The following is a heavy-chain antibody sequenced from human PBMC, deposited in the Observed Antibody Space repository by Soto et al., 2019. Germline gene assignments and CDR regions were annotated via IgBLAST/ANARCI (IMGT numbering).Heavy chain of an antibody. CDR1: GGSISSSSYY. CDR3: ARVVTMIPDVTRFDP. J-gene: IGHJ5*02. Sequence: SETLSLTCTVSGGSISSSSYYWGWIRQPPGKGLEWIGSIYYSGSTYYNPSLKGRVTISVDTSKNQFSLKLSSVTAADTAVYYCARVVTMIPDVTRFDPWGQGTLVTVSS. D-gene: IGHD3-22*01. CDR2: IYYSGST. V-gene: IGHV4-39*01.